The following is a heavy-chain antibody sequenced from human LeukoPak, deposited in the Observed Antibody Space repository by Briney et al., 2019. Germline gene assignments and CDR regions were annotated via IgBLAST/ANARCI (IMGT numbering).Heavy chain of an antibody. CDR3: ARDRELGY. CDR2: IYNSGST. V-gene: IGHV4-59*01. CDR1: GDSISIYY. D-gene: IGHD3-10*01. Sequence: SETLSLTCSVSGDSISIYYWSWIRQPPGKGLEWIGYIYNSGSTNYNPSLKSRVTISVDTSKNQFSLKLTSVTAADTAVYYCARDRELGYWGQGTLVTVSS. J-gene: IGHJ4*02.